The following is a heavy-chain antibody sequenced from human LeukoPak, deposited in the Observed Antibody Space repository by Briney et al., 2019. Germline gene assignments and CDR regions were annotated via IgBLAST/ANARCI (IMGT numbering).Heavy chain of an antibody. CDR3: ARGGIPGDSYSSSPDY. D-gene: IGHD6-13*01. Sequence: ASVKVSCKASGYTFTSYYMHWVRQAPGQGLEWMGIINPSGGSTSYAQKFQGRVTMTRDTSTSTAYMELRSLRSDDTAVYYCARGGIPGDSYSSSPDYWGQGTLVTVSS. CDR1: GYTFTSYY. J-gene: IGHJ4*02. CDR2: INPSGGST. V-gene: IGHV1-46*01.